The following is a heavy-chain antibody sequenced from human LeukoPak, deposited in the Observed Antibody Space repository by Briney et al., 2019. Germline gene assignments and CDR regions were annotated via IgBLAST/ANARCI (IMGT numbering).Heavy chain of an antibody. CDR1: GGSIRSSYYY. D-gene: IGHD4-17*01. Sequence: SETLSLTCTVSGGSIRSSYYYWGWIRQPPGKGLEWIGSIYGSGSIYYNPSLKSRVTMSVDTSKNQFSLKLSSVTAVDTAVYYCARKATTGPTKAAFDIWGQGTMVTVSS. V-gene: IGHV4-39*07. CDR3: ARKATTGPTKAAFDI. CDR2: IYGSGSI. J-gene: IGHJ3*02.